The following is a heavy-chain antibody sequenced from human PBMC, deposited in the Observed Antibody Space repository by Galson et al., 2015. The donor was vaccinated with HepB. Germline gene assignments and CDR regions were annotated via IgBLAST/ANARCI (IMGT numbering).Heavy chain of an antibody. V-gene: IGHV3-30-3*01. J-gene: IGHJ4*02. CDR2: ISNDGTNK. CDR3: ARQPISPQEWISVFGY. CDR1: GFTFSGYA. D-gene: IGHD3-3*01. Sequence: SLRLSCAASGFTFSGYAMFWVRQAPGKGLEWVAVISNDGTNKYYADSVRGRFIIARDNSKNTLYLQMNSLRSEDTAVYYCARQPISPQEWISVFGYWGQGTLVTVSS.